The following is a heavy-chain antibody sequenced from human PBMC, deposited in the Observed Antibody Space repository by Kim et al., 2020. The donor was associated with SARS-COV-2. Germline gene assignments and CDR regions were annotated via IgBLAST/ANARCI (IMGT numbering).Heavy chain of an antibody. J-gene: IGHJ3*02. D-gene: IGHD6-13*01. Sequence: YPGSVRGRFTISRENAKNTLYLQMNSLRAGDTAVYYCARGESSSWYWDFDIWGQGTMVTVSS. V-gene: IGHV3-13*01. CDR3: ARGESSSWYWDFDI.